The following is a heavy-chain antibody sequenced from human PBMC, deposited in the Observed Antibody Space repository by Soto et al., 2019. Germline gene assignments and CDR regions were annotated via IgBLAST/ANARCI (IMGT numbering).Heavy chain of an antibody. CDR1: GFIFSSYA. Sequence: GGSLRLSCSASGFIFSSYAMHWVRQAPGKGLEWVAVISYDGSNKYYADSVKGRFTISRDNSKNTLYLQMNSLRSEDTAVYYCARVLGFGELLYCDYWGQGTLVTAPQ. V-gene: IGHV3-30-3*01. CDR3: ARVLGFGELLYCDY. D-gene: IGHD3-10*01. J-gene: IGHJ4*02. CDR2: ISYDGSNK.